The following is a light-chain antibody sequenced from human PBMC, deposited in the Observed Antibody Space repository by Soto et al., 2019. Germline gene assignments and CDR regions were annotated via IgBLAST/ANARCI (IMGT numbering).Light chain of an antibody. J-gene: IGKJ4*01. Sequence: EVVLTQSPATLSLSPGERATLSCRASQSVGSYLAWYQQRPGQAPRLLIYDASNRATGIPARFSGSGSGTDFTLTISSLEPEDFAGYYCQQRTNWFTFGGGTKVEIK. CDR2: DAS. V-gene: IGKV3-11*01. CDR3: QQRTNWFT. CDR1: QSVGSY.